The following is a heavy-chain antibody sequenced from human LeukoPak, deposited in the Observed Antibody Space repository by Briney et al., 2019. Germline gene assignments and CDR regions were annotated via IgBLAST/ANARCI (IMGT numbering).Heavy chain of an antibody. D-gene: IGHD3-16*02. V-gene: IGHV1-8*01. CDR3: ARANDYDWGTYRYSLDDYGLDV. Sequence: PLASGKVSCKASGYTFSSHDINWVRQATGQGLEWMGWMNPDRGDTFFAQNFQGRVTMTRDTSTSTAYMELSSLRSEDTAVYYCARANDYDWGTYRYSLDDYGLDVWGQGTAVTVSS. J-gene: IGHJ6*02. CDR1: GYTFSSHD. CDR2: MNPDRGDT.